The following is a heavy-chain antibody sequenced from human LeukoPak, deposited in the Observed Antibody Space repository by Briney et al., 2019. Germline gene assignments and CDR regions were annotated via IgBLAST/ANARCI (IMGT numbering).Heavy chain of an antibody. J-gene: IGHJ6*03. CDR3: ARHPERHYYYYMDV. D-gene: IGHD1-14*01. V-gene: IGHV4-4*09. Sequence: SETLSLTCTVSGGSISSYYWSWIRQPPGKGLEWIGYIYTSGSTNYNPSLKSRVTISVDTSKNQFSLKRSSVTAADTAVYYCARHPERHYYYYMDVWGKGTTVTVSS. CDR1: GGSISSYY. CDR2: IYTSGST.